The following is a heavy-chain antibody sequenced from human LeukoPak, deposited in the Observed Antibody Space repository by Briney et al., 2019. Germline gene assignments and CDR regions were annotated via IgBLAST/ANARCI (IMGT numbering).Heavy chain of an antibody. J-gene: IGHJ6*02. CDR2: IWYDGSNK. V-gene: IGHV3-33*01. D-gene: IGHD6-13*01. CDR3: ARSYSSSSLYYYGMDV. Sequence: SGGSLRLSCAASGFTFSSYGMHWVRQAPGKGLEWVAVIWYDGSNKYYADSVKGRFTISRDNSKNTLYLQMNSLGAEDTAVYYCARSYSSSSLYYYGMDVWGQGTTVTVSS. CDR1: GFTFSSYG.